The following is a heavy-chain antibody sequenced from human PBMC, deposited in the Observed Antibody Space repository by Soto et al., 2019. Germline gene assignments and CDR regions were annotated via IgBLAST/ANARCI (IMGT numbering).Heavy chain of an antibody. CDR1: GFTVSSYA. CDR2: ISYDGSNK. J-gene: IGHJ6*02. CDR3: ATPHGVYDSGSYFSCMDV. D-gene: IGHD3-10*01. V-gene: IGHV3-30-3*01. Sequence: PGGSLRLSWAASGFTVSSYAMQWVRQAPGKGLEWGAVISYDGSNKYYADSVKGRFTISRDNSKNTLYLQMTSLRAEDPAVYYCATPHGVYDSGSYFSCMDVWGQGTTVTVSS.